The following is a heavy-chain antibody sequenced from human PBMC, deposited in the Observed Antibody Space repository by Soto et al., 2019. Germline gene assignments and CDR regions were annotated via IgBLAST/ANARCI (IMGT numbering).Heavy chain of an antibody. CDR3: TTVFKY. J-gene: IGHJ4*02. CDR1: GFTFTNYW. Sequence: EVQLVQSGGGSVQPGGSLRLSCAASGFTFTNYWMHWVRQVPGKGLVWVARIDGIGTGTSYSDSVRGRFTISRDNAENMLYLQMNSLRAEDTAVYYCTTVFKYWGRGTLVTVSS. V-gene: IGHV3-74*01. D-gene: IGHD1-20*01. CDR2: IDGIGTGT.